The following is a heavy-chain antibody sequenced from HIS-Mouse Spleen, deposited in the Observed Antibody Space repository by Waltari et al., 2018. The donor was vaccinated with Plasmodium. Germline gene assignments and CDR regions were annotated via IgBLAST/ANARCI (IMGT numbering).Heavy chain of an antibody. Sequence: QVQLVQSGAAVKKPGASVKVSCKASGYTFTCHYIPWVRQAPEQGLEWMGWINPNSGGTNYAQKFQGRVTMTRDTSISTAYMELSRLRSDDTAVYYCARVLGYKAAAGTFVEYFQHWGQGTLVTVSS. CDR3: ARVLGYKAAAGTFVEYFQH. CDR2: INPNSGGT. CDR1: GYTFTCHY. V-gene: IGHV1-2*02. D-gene: IGHD6-13*01. J-gene: IGHJ1*01.